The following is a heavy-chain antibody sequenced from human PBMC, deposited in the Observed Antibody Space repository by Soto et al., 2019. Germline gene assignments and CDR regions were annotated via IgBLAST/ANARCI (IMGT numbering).Heavy chain of an antibody. V-gene: IGHV3-30*18. D-gene: IGHD3-22*01. CDR1: GFTFSSYG. Sequence: PVGSLRLSCAASGFTFSSYGMHWVRQAPGKGLEWVAVISYDGSNKYYADSVKGRFTISRDNSKNTLYLQMNSLRAEDTAVYYCAKGYYDSSGYSPFDYWGQGTLVTVSS. CDR3: AKGYYDSSGYSPFDY. J-gene: IGHJ4*02. CDR2: ISYDGSNK.